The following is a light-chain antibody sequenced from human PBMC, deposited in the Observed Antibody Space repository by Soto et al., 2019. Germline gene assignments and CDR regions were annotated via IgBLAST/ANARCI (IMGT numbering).Light chain of an antibody. V-gene: IGKV1-5*01. CDR3: QQYKSYSA. Sequence: DIQMTQSPSTLSASVGDRVTITCRASQSINDWLAWYQQKPGKAPKILISDASTLETGGPSRFSGSGSGTEFTLTISSLQPDDFATYYRQQYKSYSAFGQGTKLEIK. CDR2: DAS. J-gene: IGKJ2*01. CDR1: QSINDW.